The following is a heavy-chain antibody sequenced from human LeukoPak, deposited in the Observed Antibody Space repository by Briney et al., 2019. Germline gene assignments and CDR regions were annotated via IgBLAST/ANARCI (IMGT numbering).Heavy chain of an antibody. Sequence: PGKSLRLYCAASGFTFSSYGMHWVRQAPGQGLEWVAVIWYDGSNKYYADSVKGRFTISRDNSKNTLVLQMNSVRAEDTAMYYCAKDHASGNYYGGYFDYWGQGTLVTVSS. CDR1: GFTFSSYG. CDR2: IWYDGSNK. J-gene: IGHJ4*02. CDR3: AKDHASGNYYGGYFDY. V-gene: IGHV3-33*06. D-gene: IGHD1-26*01.